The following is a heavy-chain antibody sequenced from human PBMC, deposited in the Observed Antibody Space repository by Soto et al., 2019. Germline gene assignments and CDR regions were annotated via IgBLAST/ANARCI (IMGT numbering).Heavy chain of an antibody. CDR1: GYDFVTNL. Sequence: GASLKISCSGHGYDFVTNLNGWLRPRRGKGLEWMGIIYLGDSDTRYSPSFEGQVTLSADRSTSTVFLEWAFLKTSDSAMYFCALTGGFAPVYGFDVWGQGTSVTVSS. J-gene: IGHJ6*02. CDR2: IYLGDSDT. CDR3: ALTGGFAPVYGFDV. D-gene: IGHD3-16*01. V-gene: IGHV5-51*01.